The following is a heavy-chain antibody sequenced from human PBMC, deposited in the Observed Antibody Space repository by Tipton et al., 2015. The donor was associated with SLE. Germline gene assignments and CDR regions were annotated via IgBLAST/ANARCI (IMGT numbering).Heavy chain of an antibody. CDR2: IYYSGST. CDR3: AREWELLQDGMDV. J-gene: IGHJ6*02. D-gene: IGHD1-26*01. CDR1: GGSISSHY. V-gene: IGHV4-59*11. Sequence: TLSLTCTVSGGSISSHYWSWIRQPPGKGLEWIGYIYYSGSTNYNPSLKSRVTISVDTSKNQFSPKLSSVTAADTAVYYCAREWELLQDGMDVWGQGTTVTVSS.